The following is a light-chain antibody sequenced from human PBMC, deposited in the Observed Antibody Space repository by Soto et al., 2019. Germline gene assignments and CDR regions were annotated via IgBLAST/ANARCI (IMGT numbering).Light chain of an antibody. CDR3: SSYTTSSTVV. CDR2: DVD. CDR1: NSDVGGYNY. V-gene: IGLV2-14*01. Sequence: QSALTQPASIPGSPGQSITISCTGTNSDVGGYNYVSWYQQYPGKAPKLMIYDVDNRPSGVSYRFSGSKSGKTASLTISGLQAEDEADYYCSSYTTSSTVVFGGGTKLTVL. J-gene: IGLJ2*01.